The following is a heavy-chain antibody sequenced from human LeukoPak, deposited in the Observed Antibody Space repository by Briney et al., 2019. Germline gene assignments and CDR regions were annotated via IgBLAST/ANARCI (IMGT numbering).Heavy chain of an antibody. CDR2: ISSSSSYI. Sequence: GGSLRLSCAASGFTFSSYSMNWVRQAPGKGLEWVSSISSSSSYIYYADSVKGRFTISRDNAKNSLCLQMNSLRAEDTAVYYCARSSSGYFFGYWGQGTLVTVSS. CDR1: GFTFSSYS. V-gene: IGHV3-21*01. J-gene: IGHJ4*02. D-gene: IGHD3-22*01. CDR3: ARSSSGYFFGY.